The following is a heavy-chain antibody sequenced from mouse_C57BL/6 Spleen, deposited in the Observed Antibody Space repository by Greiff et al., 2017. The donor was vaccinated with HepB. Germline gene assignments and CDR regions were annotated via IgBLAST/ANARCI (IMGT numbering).Heavy chain of an antibody. D-gene: IGHD1-1*01. V-gene: IGHV1-72*01. CDR1: GYTFTSYW. CDR3: ARGYYGSSYDFDY. Sequence: VQLQQSGAELVKPGASVKLSCKASGYTFTSYWMHWVKQRPGRGLEWIGRIDPNSGGTKYNEKFKSKATLTVDKPSSTAYMQLSGLTSEDSAVYYCARGYYGSSYDFDYWGQGTTLTVSS. J-gene: IGHJ2*01. CDR2: IDPNSGGT.